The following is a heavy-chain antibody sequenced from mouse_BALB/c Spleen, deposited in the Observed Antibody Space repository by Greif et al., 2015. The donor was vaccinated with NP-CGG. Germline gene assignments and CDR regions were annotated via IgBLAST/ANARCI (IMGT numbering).Heavy chain of an antibody. Sequence: VQLQQSGAELARPGASVKMSCKASGYTFTSYTMHWVKQRPGQGLEWIGYINPSSGYTNYNQKFKDKATLTADKSSSTAYMQLSSLTSEDSAVYYCARSPFTTVVATDYWGQGTTLTVSS. CDR1: GYTFTSYT. V-gene: IGHV1-4*01. CDR3: ARSPFTTVVATDY. D-gene: IGHD1-1*01. J-gene: IGHJ2*01. CDR2: INPSSGYT.